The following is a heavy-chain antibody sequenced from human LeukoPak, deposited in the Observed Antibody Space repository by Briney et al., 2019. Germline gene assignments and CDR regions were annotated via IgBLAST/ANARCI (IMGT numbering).Heavy chain of an antibody. CDR2: ISSSSSTI. J-gene: IGHJ4*02. Sequence: PGGSLRLSCAASGFTFSSYSMNRVRQAPGKGLEWVSYISSSSSTIYYADSVKGRFTISRDNSKNTLYLQMNSLRAEDTAVYYCAKDPFFYFDYWGQGTLVTVSS. CDR1: GFTFSSYS. V-gene: IGHV3-48*01. CDR3: AKDPFFYFDY. D-gene: IGHD3-16*01.